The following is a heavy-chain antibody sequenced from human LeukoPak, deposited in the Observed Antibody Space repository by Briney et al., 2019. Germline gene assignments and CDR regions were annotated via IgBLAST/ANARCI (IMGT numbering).Heavy chain of an antibody. Sequence: SGPTLVKPTQTLTLTCTFSGFSLSASSVGVTWIRQPPGKALEWLALIYWDDDKRYSPSLKSRLTITKDTSKNQVVLTMTNMDPVDTATYYCAHTRIGGFGAAFDPWGQGTLVTVSS. CDR1: GFSLSASSVG. CDR3: AHTRIGGFGAAFDP. CDR2: IYWDDDK. V-gene: IGHV2-5*02. D-gene: IGHD3-10*01. J-gene: IGHJ5*02.